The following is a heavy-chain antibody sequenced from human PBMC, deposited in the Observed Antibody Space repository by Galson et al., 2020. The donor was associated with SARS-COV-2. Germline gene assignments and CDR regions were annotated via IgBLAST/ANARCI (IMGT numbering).Heavy chain of an antibody. J-gene: IGHJ6*02. Sequence: TGGSLRLSCAASGFTFSDHYMDWVRQAPGKGLEWVGRTRNKTNNYTTEYAASVKGRFTSSRDDSKNSLYLQMNSLKIEDTAVYYCAREWGLPGYYYGMDVWGQGTTVIVSS. D-gene: IGHD4-17*01. CDR3: AREWGLPGYYYGMDV. V-gene: IGHV3-72*01. CDR2: TRNKTNNYTT. CDR1: GFTFSDHY.